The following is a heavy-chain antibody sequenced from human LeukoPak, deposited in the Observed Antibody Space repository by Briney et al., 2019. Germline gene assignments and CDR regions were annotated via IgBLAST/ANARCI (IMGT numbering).Heavy chain of an antibody. V-gene: IGHV1-69*13. CDR1: GYTFTSYY. Sequence: ASVKVSCKASGYTFTSYYMHWVRQAPGQGLEWMGGIIPIFGTANYAQKFQGRVTITADESTSTAYMELSSLRSEDTAVYYCARDEVAVAGVLDYWGQGTLVTVSS. J-gene: IGHJ4*02. D-gene: IGHD6-19*01. CDR2: IIPIFGTA. CDR3: ARDEVAVAGVLDY.